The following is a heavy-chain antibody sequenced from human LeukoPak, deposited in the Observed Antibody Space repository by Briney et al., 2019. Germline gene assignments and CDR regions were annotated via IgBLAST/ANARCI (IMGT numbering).Heavy chain of an antibody. D-gene: IGHD3-10*01. Sequence: SETLSLTCTVSGGSISGYYHNWVRQSPRRGLEWIGLVHYSGNTNYNPSLKSRVSISTDTSKNQFSLELTSVTAADRAVYYCVIGRGWQPDYWGQGIPVTVS. CDR3: VIGRGWQPDY. V-gene: IGHV4-59*03. CDR2: VHYSGNT. CDR1: GGSISGYY. J-gene: IGHJ4*02.